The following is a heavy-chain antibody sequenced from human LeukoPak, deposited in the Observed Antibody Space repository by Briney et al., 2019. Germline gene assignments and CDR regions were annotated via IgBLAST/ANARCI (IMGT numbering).Heavy chain of an antibody. Sequence: PGGSLRLSCAASRFTFSNYDMNWVRQAPGKGLEWVSSISSSALNVYYADSVKGRFTISRDNAKNSLYLQMNSLRAEDTAAYYCARDRKGVMDYWGQGTLVTVSS. CDR1: RFTFSNYD. CDR2: ISSSALNV. D-gene: IGHD2-8*01. V-gene: IGHV3-48*03. CDR3: ARDRKGVMDY. J-gene: IGHJ4*02.